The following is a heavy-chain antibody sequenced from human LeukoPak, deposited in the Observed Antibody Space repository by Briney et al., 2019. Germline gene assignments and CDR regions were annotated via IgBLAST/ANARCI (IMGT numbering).Heavy chain of an antibody. CDR1: GFTFSSYG. D-gene: IGHD3-3*01. Sequence: GGSLRLSCAASGFTFSSYGMHWVRQAPGKGLEWVAFIRYDGSNKYYADSVKGRFTISRDNSKNTLYLQMNSLRSDDTAVYYCARAPLRFHTNWFDPWGQGTLVTVSS. CDR2: IRYDGSNK. J-gene: IGHJ5*02. V-gene: IGHV3-30*02. CDR3: ARAPLRFHTNWFDP.